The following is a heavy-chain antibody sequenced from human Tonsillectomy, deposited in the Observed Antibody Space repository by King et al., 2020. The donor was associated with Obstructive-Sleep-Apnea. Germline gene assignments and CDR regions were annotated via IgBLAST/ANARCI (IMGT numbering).Heavy chain of an antibody. Sequence: QLVQSGEEVKKPGESLKIACKSSGYSFTTYWLVCVRQMTGKGLAWLGINYPGDSDITYSPSFQGQVTISVDKSIRTAYLQWSSLKASDTAMYYCARQGDTSAWSDWGQGTLVTVSS. CDR1: GYSFTTYW. CDR3: ARQGDTSAWSD. CDR2: NYPGDSDI. J-gene: IGHJ4*02. D-gene: IGHD6-19*01. V-gene: IGHV5-51*01.